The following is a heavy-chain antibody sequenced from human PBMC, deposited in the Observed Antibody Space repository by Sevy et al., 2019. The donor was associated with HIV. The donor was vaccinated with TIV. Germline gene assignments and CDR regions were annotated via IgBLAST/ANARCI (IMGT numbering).Heavy chain of an antibody. D-gene: IGHD2-2*01. CDR3: ARVGAYCSSTSCYDYYAMEV. V-gene: IGHV3-21*01. CDR2: ISSSSSYI. J-gene: IGHJ6*02. Sequence: GGSLRLSCAASGFTFSSYSMNWVRQAPGKGLEWVSSISSSSSYIYYADSVKGRFTISRDNAKNSLYLQMNSLRAEDTAVYYCARVGAYCSSTSCYDYYAMEVWGQGTTVTVSS. CDR1: GFTFSSYS.